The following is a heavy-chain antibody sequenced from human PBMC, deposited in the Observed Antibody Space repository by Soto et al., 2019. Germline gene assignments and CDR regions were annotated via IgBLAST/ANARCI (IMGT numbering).Heavy chain of an antibody. V-gene: IGHV4-4*02. Sequence: QVQLQESGPGLVKPSGTLSLTCAVSGGSISSSHCWTWVRQSPGKGLEYIGEISHSGTSNPNPSLKSRVTLSVDKSKNHFSLTLTSVTAADTAVYYCARVVLTITRGAFDAWGQGTLVIVSS. D-gene: IGHD3-9*01. J-gene: IGHJ3*01. CDR3: ARVVLTITRGAFDA. CDR2: ISHSGTS. CDR1: GGSISSSHC.